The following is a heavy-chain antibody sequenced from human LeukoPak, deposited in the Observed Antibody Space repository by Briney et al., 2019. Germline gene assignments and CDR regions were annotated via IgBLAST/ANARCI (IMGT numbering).Heavy chain of an antibody. CDR1: GGSISSHY. V-gene: IGHV4-59*11. J-gene: IGHJ5*02. Sequence: SETLSLTRTVSGGSISSHYWSWIRQPPGKGLEWIGYIYYSGSTNYNPSLKSRVTISVDTSKNQFSLKLSSVTAADTAVYYCARVGSSWYQKWFDPWGQGTLVTVSS. CDR2: IYYSGST. CDR3: ARVGSSWYQKWFDP. D-gene: IGHD6-13*01.